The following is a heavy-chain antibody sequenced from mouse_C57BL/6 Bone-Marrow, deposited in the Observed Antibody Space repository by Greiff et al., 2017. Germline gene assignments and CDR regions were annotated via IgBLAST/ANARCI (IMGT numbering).Heavy chain of an antibody. CDR2: ISSGGSYT. CDR3: ARLYDGYSFDY. V-gene: IGHV5-6*01. D-gene: IGHD2-3*01. J-gene: IGHJ2*01. Sequence: EVKLMESGGDLVKPGGSLKLSCAASGFTFSSYGMSWVRQTPDKRLEWVATISSGGSYTYYPDSVKGRFTISRDNAKNTLYLQMSSLKSEDTAMYYCARLYDGYSFDYWGKGTTLTVSS. CDR1: GFTFSSYG.